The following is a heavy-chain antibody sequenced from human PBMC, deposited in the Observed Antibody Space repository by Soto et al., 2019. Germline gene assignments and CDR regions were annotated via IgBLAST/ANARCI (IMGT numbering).Heavy chain of an antibody. CDR2: IFSNDEK. Sequence: QVTVKESGPVLVKPTETLTLTCTVSGFSLSNAGLGVSWIRQPPGKALEWLAHIFSNDEKSYSTSLKSRLTTSXDXPNSQVVLTMTNMDPVDTATYYCASTYSTSWYWFDPWGQGTLVTVSS. V-gene: IGHV2-26*04. CDR3: ASTYSTSWYWFDP. J-gene: IGHJ5*02. CDR1: GFSLSNAGLG. D-gene: IGHD6-13*01.